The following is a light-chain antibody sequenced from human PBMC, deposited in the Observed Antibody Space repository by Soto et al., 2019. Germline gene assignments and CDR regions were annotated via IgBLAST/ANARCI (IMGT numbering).Light chain of an antibody. CDR2: GAS. V-gene: IGKV3-20*01. J-gene: IGKJ1*01. CDR3: QQYGRSSWT. Sequence: EIVLTQSPGTLSLSPGERATLSCRASQSVSSSYLAWYQQKSGQAPRLLIYGASNRATGIPDRFSGSGSGTDFTLTISRLEPEDFAVYYGQQYGRSSWTFGQRTKVDIK. CDR1: QSVSSSY.